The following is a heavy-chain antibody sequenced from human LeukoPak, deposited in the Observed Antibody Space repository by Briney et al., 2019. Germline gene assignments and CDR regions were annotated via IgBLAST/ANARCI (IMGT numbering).Heavy chain of an antibody. CDR2: ISGSGGST. CDR3: ARPWGSGWYFFDY. D-gene: IGHD6-19*01. J-gene: IGHJ4*02. Sequence: GGSLRLSCAASGFTFSSYAMSWVRQAPGKGLEWVSAISGSGGSTSYADSVKGRFTISRDNAKNTLYLQMNSLRVEDTAVYYCARPWGSGWYFFDYWGQGTLVTVSS. V-gene: IGHV3-23*01. CDR1: GFTFSSYA.